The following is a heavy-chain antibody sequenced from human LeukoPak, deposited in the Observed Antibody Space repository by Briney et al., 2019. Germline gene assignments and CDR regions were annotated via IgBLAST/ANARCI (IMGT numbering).Heavy chain of an antibody. Sequence: GGSLRLSCAASGFIVSDTYMSWFRKAPGKGLKWFSLTYSAGSTHYADSVKGRFTASRDTSKNILSLQMNSLRAEDTAVYYCARGKSGIFSRPFDYWGLGTLVTVSS. J-gene: IGHJ4*02. CDR2: TYSAGST. D-gene: IGHD1-1*01. V-gene: IGHV3-66*01. CDR3: ARGKSGIFSRPFDY. CDR1: GFIVSDTY.